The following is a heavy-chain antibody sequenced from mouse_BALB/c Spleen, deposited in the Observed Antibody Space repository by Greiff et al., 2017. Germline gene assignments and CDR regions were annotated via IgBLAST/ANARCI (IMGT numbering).Heavy chain of an antibody. CDR3: ARRWDYGSSYWYFDV. Sequence: VQLQQSGAELVKPGASVKLSCTASGFNIKDTYMHWVKQRPEQGLEWIGRIDPANGNTKYDPKFQGKATITADTSSNTAYLQLSSLTSEDTAVYYCARRWDYGSSYWYFDVWGAGTTVTVSS. J-gene: IGHJ1*01. CDR2: IDPANGNT. CDR1: GFNIKDTY. D-gene: IGHD1-1*01. V-gene: IGHV14-3*02.